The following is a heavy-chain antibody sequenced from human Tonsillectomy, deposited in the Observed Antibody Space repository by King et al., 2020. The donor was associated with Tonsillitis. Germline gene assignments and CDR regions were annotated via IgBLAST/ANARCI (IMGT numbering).Heavy chain of an antibody. Sequence: VQLQQWGAGLLKPSETLSLTCAVYGGSFSGYYWNWIRQPPGKGLEWIGDVNHSGNTNYNPSLKSRVTISADTSNNQFSLTLSSVTAADTAVYYCARSRGISMVVVTRLHYFDYWGQGTLVTVSS. J-gene: IGHJ4*02. CDR3: ARSRGISMVVVTRLHYFDY. CDR2: VNHSGNT. CDR1: GGSFSGYY. D-gene: IGHD3-22*01. V-gene: IGHV4-34*01.